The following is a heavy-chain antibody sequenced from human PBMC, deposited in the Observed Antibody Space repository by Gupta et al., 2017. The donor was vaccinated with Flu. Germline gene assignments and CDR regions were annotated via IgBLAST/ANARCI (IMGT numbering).Heavy chain of an antibody. Sequence: QVQLQESGPGLVKPSETLSLTCTVSGGSISSYYWSWIRQPAGKGLEWIGRIYTSGSTNYNPSLKSRVTMSVDTSKNQFSLKLSSVTAADTAVYYCARDSGLLYDFWSGPNWFDPWGQGTLVTVSS. CDR3: ARDSGLLYDFWSGPNWFDP. CDR2: IYTSGST. V-gene: IGHV4-4*07. J-gene: IGHJ5*02. CDR1: GGSISSYY. D-gene: IGHD3-3*01.